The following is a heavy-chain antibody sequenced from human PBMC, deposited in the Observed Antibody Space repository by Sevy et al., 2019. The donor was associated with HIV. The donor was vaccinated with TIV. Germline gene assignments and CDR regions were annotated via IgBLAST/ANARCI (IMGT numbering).Heavy chain of an antibody. V-gene: IGHV3-48*02. D-gene: IGHD3-10*01. CDR1: GFTFSSYS. CDR2: ISSSSSTI. J-gene: IGHJ3*02. CDR3: AREGAGGYDAFDI. Sequence: GGSLRLSCAASGFTFSSYSMNWVRQAPGKGLEWVSYISSSSSTIYYADSVKGRFTISRDNAKNSLYLQMNGLRDEDTAVYYWAREGAGGYDAFDIWGQGTMVTVSS.